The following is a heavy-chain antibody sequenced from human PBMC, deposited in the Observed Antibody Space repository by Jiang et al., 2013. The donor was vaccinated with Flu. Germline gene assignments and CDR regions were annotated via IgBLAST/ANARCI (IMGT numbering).Heavy chain of an antibody. CDR1: GFTFSSYG. CDR3: ARDGGVVIPAALAGMDV. CDR2: IWFDGSDK. V-gene: IGHV3-33*01. D-gene: IGHD2-2*01. J-gene: IGHJ6*02. Sequence: VQLVESGGGVVQPGRSLRLSCAASGFTFSSYGMHWVRQAPGKGLEWVAVIWFDGSDKYYADSVKGRFTISRDNSKKTLYLQMNSLRAEDTAVYYCARDGGVVIPAALAGMDVWGQGTT.